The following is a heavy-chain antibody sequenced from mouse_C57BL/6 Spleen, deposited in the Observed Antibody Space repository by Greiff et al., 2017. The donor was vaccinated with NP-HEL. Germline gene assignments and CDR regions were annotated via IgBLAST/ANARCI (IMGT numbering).Heavy chain of an antibody. V-gene: IGHV1-55*01. CDR2: IYPGSGST. D-gene: IGHD2-2*01. Sequence: VQLQQPGAELVKPGASVKMSCKASGYTFTSYWITWVKQRPGQGLEWIGDIYPGSGSTNYNEKFKSKATLTVDTSSSTAYMQLSSLTSEDSAVYYCARGGGYVAWFAYWGQGTLVTVSA. CDR3: ARGGGYVAWFAY. J-gene: IGHJ3*01. CDR1: GYTFTSYW.